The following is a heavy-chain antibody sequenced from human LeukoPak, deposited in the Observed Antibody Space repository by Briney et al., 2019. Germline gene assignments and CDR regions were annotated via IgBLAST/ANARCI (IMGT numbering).Heavy chain of an antibody. CDR2: IYHSGSP. Sequence: SETLSLTCAVSGGSISSGGYSWSWIRQPPGKGLEWIGYIYHSGSPYYNPSLKSRVTISVDRSKNQFSLKLSSVTAADTAVYYCARGGTTGYGMDVWGQGTTVTVSS. J-gene: IGHJ6*02. CDR1: GGSISSGGYS. V-gene: IGHV4-30-2*01. CDR3: ARGGTTGYGMDV. D-gene: IGHD4-17*01.